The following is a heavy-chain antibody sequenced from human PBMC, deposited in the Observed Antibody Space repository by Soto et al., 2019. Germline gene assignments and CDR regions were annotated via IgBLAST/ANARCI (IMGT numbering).Heavy chain of an antibody. D-gene: IGHD2-21*02. J-gene: IGHJ3*02. CDR3: ARGVAYCGGDCYHDAFDI. CDR1: VFTFSSYG. Sequence: HVQLVESGGGVVQPGRSLRLSCAASVFTFSSYGMHWVRQAPGKGLEWGAVIWYDGSNKYYADSVTGRFTISRDNSKNTLYLRMNSLRAEDTAVYYCARGVAYCGGDCYHDAFDIWGQGTMVTVSS. CDR2: IWYDGSNK. V-gene: IGHV3-33*01.